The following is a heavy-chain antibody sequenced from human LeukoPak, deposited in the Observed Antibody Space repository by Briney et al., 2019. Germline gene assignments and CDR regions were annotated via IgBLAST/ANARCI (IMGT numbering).Heavy chain of an antibody. CDR1: GFTFSSYS. CDR3: ARDNSGILTGYYKGLLDY. Sequence: GGSLRLSCAASGFTFSSYSMNWVRQAPGKGLEWVSYISGSSSTIYYADSVKGRFTISRDNAKNSLYLQMNSLRDEDTAVYYCARDNSGILTGYYKGLLDYWGQGTLVTVSS. D-gene: IGHD3-9*01. CDR2: ISGSSSTI. V-gene: IGHV3-48*02. J-gene: IGHJ4*02.